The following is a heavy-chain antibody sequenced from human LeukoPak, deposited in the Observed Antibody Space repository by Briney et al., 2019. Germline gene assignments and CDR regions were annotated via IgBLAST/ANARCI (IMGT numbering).Heavy chain of an antibody. Sequence: GASVKVSCKVSGYTLTELSTHWVRQAPGKGLEWMGGFDPEDGETIYAQKFQGRVIMTRDMSTSTVYMELSSLRSEDTAVYFCARYGHSPFFDYWGQGTLVIVSS. CDR1: GYTLTELS. J-gene: IGHJ4*02. D-gene: IGHD4-17*01. CDR3: ARYGHSPFFDY. CDR2: FDPEDGET. V-gene: IGHV1-24*01.